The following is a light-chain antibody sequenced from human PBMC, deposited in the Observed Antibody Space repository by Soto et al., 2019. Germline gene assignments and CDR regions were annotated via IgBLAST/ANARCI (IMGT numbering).Light chain of an antibody. CDR1: QSISSY. CDR2: AAS. CDR3: QQSYSTPRT. Sequence: DIQMSQSPSSLSASVGDRVTITCRASQSISSYLNWYQQKPGKAPKLLIYAASSLQSGVPSRFSGSGSGTDFTLTISSLLPEDFATYYCQQSYSTPRTFGQGTKVEIK. J-gene: IGKJ1*01. V-gene: IGKV1-39*01.